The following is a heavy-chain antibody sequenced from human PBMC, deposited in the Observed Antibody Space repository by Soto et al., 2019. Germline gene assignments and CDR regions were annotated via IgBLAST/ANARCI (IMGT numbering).Heavy chain of an antibody. V-gene: IGHV3-30*03. Sequence: QVQLVESGGGVVQPGRSLRLSCAASGFTFSSYGMHWVRQAPGKGLEWVAVISYDGSNKYYADSVKGRFTISRDNSKNTLYLQMTSLRAEDTAVYSCAPWFGPFDYWGQGTLVTVSS. CDR3: APWFGPFDY. CDR2: ISYDGSNK. CDR1: GFTFSSYG. J-gene: IGHJ4*02. D-gene: IGHD3-10*01.